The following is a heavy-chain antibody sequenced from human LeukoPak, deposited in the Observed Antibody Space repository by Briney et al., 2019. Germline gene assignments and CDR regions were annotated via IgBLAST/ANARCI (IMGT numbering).Heavy chain of an antibody. J-gene: IGHJ6*03. Sequence: ASVKVSCKTSGYIFTDYDINWVRQATGQGLEWMGWMNPNSGNTGYAQKFQGRVTMTRNTSISTAYMELSSLRSEDTAVYYCARGLRPRRGYYYYYMDVWGKGTTVTVSS. CDR1: GYIFTDYD. CDR3: ARGLRPRRGYYYYYMDV. CDR2: MNPNSGNT. V-gene: IGHV1-8*01.